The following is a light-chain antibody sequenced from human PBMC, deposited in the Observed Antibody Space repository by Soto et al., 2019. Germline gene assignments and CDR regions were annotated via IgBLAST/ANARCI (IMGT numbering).Light chain of an antibody. Sequence: EIVMTQSPATLTVTPGERATLSCRASQTVSSNLAWYQQKPGQAPRLLIFGASTRATGIPARFSGSGSGTEFTLTIDSLQSEDFATYYCQQANSFPFTFGPGTKVDIK. J-gene: IGKJ3*01. CDR2: GAS. CDR3: QQANSFPFT. V-gene: IGKV3-15*01. CDR1: QTVSSN.